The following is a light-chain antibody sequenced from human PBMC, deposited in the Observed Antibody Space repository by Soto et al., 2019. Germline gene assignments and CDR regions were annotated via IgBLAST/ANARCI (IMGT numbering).Light chain of an antibody. CDR1: SSDVGGYNF. V-gene: IGLV2-14*03. CDR2: EVS. CDR3: CSHSTSVTWM. J-gene: IGLJ3*02. Sequence: QSALTQAASVSGSPGPAITSSCTGSSSDVGGYNFVSWYKQHPGQAHKLIIHEVSNRPSGVSNRFSGYKSGNTASLTISGLQAEDEAVYYCCSHSTSVTWMFGGGTQLTVL.